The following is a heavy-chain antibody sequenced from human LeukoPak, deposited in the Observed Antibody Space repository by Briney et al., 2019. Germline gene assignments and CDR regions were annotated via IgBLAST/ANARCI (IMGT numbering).Heavy chain of an antibody. CDR3: ARTSVLRFLEWLDLDY. J-gene: IGHJ4*02. V-gene: IGHV3-21*01. CDR1: GFTFSSYS. D-gene: IGHD3-3*01. Sequence: PGGSLRLSCAASGFTFSSYSMNWVRQAPGKGLEWVSSISSSSSYICYADSVKGRFTISRDNAKNSLYLQMNSLRAEDTAVYYCARTSVLRFLEWLDLDYWGQGTLVTVSS. CDR2: ISSSSSYI.